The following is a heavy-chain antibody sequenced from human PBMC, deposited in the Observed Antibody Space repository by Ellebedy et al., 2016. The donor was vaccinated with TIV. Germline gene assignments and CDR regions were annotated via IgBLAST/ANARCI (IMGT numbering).Heavy chain of an antibody. CDR3: AGNPRGSGWYVGDY. CDR1: GFTFSSYA. J-gene: IGHJ4*02. D-gene: IGHD6-19*01. CDR2: ISYDGSNK. V-gene: IGHV3-30*14. Sequence: GESLKISXAASGFTFSSYAMHWVRQAPGKGLEWVAVISYDGSNKYYADSVKGRFTISRHNSKNTLYLQMNSLRAEDTAVYYCAGNPRGSGWYVGDYWGQGTLVTVSS.